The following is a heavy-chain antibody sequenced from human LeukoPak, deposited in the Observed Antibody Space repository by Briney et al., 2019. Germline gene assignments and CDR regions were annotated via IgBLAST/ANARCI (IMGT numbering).Heavy chain of an antibody. Sequence: SETLSLTCTVSGGSLSSHYWSWIRQPPGKGLEWIGYMYDSENTNYNPSLKSRVTISVDTSKTQFSLNLSSVTAADTAVYYCARRLPPPWCFDLWGRGTLVTVSS. V-gene: IGHV4-59*11. CDR2: MYDSENT. CDR3: ARRLPPPWCFDL. CDR1: GGSLSSHY. J-gene: IGHJ2*01.